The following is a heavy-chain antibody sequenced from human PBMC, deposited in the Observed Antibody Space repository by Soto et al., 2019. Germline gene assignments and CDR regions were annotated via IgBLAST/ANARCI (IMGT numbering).Heavy chain of an antibody. CDR3: ASKNRGQWLDLNDAFDI. Sequence: GGSLRLSCAASGFTFSSYSMNWVRQAPGKGLEWVSSISSSSSYIYYADSVKGRFTISRDNAKNSLYLQMNSLRAEDTAVYYCASKNRGQWLDLNDAFDIWGQGTMVTVSS. CDR2: ISSSSSYI. CDR1: GFTFSSYS. J-gene: IGHJ3*02. D-gene: IGHD6-19*01. V-gene: IGHV3-21*01.